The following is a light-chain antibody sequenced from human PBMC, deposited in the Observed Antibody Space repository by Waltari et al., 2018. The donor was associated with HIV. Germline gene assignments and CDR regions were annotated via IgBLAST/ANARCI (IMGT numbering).Light chain of an antibody. CDR1: SLGNYY. CDR2: GND. V-gene: IGLV3-19*01. Sequence: SSELTQDPAVSVALGQTVRITCQGNSLGNYYASWYRQKPAQAPLLFVYGNDKRPPGIPGRFSGSSSGNTAALTITGAQAEDEADYYCNSRDNNGHHLVFAPGTTVTVL. J-gene: IGLJ1*01. CDR3: NSRDNNGHHLV.